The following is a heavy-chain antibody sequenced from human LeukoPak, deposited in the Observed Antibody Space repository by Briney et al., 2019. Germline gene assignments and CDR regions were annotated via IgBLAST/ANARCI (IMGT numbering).Heavy chain of an antibody. CDR2: IYYSGST. Sequence: SETLSLTCTVSGGSISSYYWSWIRQPPGKGLEWTGYIYYSGSTNYNPSLKSRVTISVDTSKNQFSLKLSSVTAADTAVYYCARDRGGITMVRGAPLYYYGMDVWGKGTTVTVSS. D-gene: IGHD3-10*01. V-gene: IGHV4-59*01. CDR1: GGSISSYY. CDR3: ARDRGGITMVRGAPLYYYGMDV. J-gene: IGHJ6*04.